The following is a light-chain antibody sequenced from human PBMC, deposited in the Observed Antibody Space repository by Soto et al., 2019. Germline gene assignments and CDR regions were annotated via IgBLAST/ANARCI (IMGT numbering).Light chain of an antibody. Sequence: EIVMTQSPATLSVSPGERATLSCRASQSVSSNLAWYQQKPGQAPRLLIYGASTRATGIPARFSGSGSGTEFTLTISSLQPEDVGIYYCQKCNGAPFTFGPGTTVDIK. CDR3: QKCNGAPFT. CDR1: QSVSSN. CDR2: GAS. J-gene: IGKJ3*01. V-gene: IGKV3-15*01.